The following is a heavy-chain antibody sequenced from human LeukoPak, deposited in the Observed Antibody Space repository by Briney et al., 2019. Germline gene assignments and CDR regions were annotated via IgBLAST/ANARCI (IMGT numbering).Heavy chain of an antibody. D-gene: IGHD5-18*01. J-gene: IGHJ3*02. CDR2: IYTSGST. Sequence: SETLSLTCTVSGGSISSHYWSWIRQPAGKGLEWIGRIYTSGSTNYNPSLKSRVTMSVDTSKNQFSLKLSSVTAADTAVYYCAESYGPLDAFDIWGQGTMVTVSS. CDR1: GGSISSHY. V-gene: IGHV4-4*07. CDR3: AESYGPLDAFDI.